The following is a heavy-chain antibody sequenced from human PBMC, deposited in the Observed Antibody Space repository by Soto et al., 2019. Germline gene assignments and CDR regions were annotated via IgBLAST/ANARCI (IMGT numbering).Heavy chain of an antibody. D-gene: IGHD5-18*01. Sequence: PGGSLRLSCAASGFTFSSYGMHWVRQAPGKGLEWVAVISYDGSNKYYADSVKGRFTISRDNSKNTLYLQMNSLRAEDTAVYYCAKGPTGIQLWFSGWGDYYYGMDVWGQGTTVTVSS. CDR3: AKGPTGIQLWFSGWGDYYYGMDV. CDR1: GFTFSSYG. CDR2: ISYDGSNK. V-gene: IGHV3-30*18. J-gene: IGHJ6*02.